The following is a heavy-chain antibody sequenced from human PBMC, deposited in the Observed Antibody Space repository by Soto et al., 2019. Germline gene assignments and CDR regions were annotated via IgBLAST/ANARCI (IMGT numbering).Heavy chain of an antibody. J-gene: IGHJ3*02. V-gene: IGHV4-59*08. D-gene: IGHD6-19*01. CDR2: IYYSGSA. CDR1: GGSISSYY. CDR3: ASAIAVAADAFDI. Sequence: SETLSLTCTVSGGSISSYYWSWIRQPPGKGLEWIGYIYYSGSANYNPSLKSRVTISVDTSKNQFSLKLSSVTAADTAVYYCASAIAVAADAFDIWGQGTMVTVS.